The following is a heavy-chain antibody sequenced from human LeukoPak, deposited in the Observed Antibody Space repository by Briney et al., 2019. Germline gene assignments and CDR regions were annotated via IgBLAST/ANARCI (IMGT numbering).Heavy chain of an antibody. CDR3: AIVRFSGGSGRDYPHY. D-gene: IGHD3-10*01. J-gene: IGHJ4*02. Sequence: GGSLRLSCAASGFTFSSYAMHWVRQAPGKGLEWVAVISYDGSNKYYADSVKGRFTISRDNSKNTLYLQMNSLRAEDTAVYYCAIVRFSGGSGRDYPHYWGQGTLVTVSS. CDR1: GFTFSSYA. V-gene: IGHV3-30*04. CDR2: ISYDGSNK.